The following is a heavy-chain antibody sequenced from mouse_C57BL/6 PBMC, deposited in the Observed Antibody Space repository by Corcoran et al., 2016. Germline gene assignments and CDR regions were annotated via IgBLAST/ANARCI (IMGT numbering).Heavy chain of an antibody. D-gene: IGHD1-1*01. CDR3: ANHYYGRGMDY. Sequence: EVQLQQSGPELVKPGASVKISCKASGYTFTDYYMNWVKQSHGKSLEWIGDINPNNGGTSYNQKFKGKATLTVDKSSSTAYMELRSLTSEDSAVYYCANHYYGRGMDYWGQGTSVTVSS. V-gene: IGHV1-26*01. CDR1: GYTFTDYY. CDR2: INPNNGGT. J-gene: IGHJ4*01.